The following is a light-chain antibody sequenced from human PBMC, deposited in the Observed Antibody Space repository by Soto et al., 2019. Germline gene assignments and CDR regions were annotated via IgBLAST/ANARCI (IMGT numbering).Light chain of an antibody. Sequence: QSALTQPASVSGSPGQSITISCSGTSSDIGSYDHVAWYQQFPGKSPKLMIYAVSDRPSGVSDRFSGSKSGNTASLTISGLQAEDEADYHCSSYTTTTAWVFGGGTKLTVL. V-gene: IGLV2-14*01. J-gene: IGLJ3*02. CDR2: AVS. CDR1: SSDIGSYDH. CDR3: SSYTTTTAWV.